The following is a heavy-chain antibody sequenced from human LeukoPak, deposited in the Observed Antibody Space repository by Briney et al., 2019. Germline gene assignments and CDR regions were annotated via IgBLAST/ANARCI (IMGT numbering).Heavy chain of an antibody. CDR2: ISGSGGST. D-gene: IGHD2-8*01. Sequence: GGSLRLSCAASGFTFSSYGMSWVRQAPGKGLEWVSAISGSGGSTYYADSVKGRFTISRDKSENTLYLQMNSLRAEDTAVYFCAKEYPYCINGVCYDQRSARTPDWFDPWGQGTLVTVSS. J-gene: IGHJ5*02. CDR1: GFTFSSYG. V-gene: IGHV3-23*01. CDR3: AKEYPYCINGVCYDQRSARTPDWFDP.